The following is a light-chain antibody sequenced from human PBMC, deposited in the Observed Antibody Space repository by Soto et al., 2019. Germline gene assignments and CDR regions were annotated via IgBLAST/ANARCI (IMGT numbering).Light chain of an antibody. CDR1: QSVLYSSNNKNY. V-gene: IGKV4-1*01. J-gene: IGKJ3*01. Sequence: DIVMTQSPDSLAVSLGERATINCKSSQSVLYSSNNKNYLAWYQQKPGQPPKLLIYWASTRGSGVPDRFSGSGSGTDFTLTISSLQAEDVAVYYGHQYYSTPFTFGPGTKVDIK. CDR3: HQYYSTPFT. CDR2: WAS.